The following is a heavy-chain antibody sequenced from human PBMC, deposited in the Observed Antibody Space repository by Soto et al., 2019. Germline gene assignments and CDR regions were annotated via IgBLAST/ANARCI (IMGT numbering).Heavy chain of an antibody. D-gene: IGHD1-26*01. CDR3: ARDGVVGDNINFDY. V-gene: IGHV1-3*01. CDR2: INAGNGNT. J-gene: IGHJ4*02. CDR1: GYTFTNYA. Sequence: QIHLVQSGAEVTKPGASVKVSCWTSGYTFTNYAIHWVRQAPGQRLEWVGWINAGNGNTKYSQKLQGRVTITRDPSASTDYMELSSLRSEDTAVYYCARDGVVGDNINFDYWGQGTLVTVSS.